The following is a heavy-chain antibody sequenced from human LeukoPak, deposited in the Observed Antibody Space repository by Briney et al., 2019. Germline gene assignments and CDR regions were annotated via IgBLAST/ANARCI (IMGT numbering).Heavy chain of an antibody. Sequence: PSETLSLTCTVSGGSISSGGYYWSWIRQHPGKGLEWIGYIYYSGSTYYDPSLKSRVTISVDTSKNQFSLKLSSVTAADTAVYYCARGPARRIKDRFDPWGQGTLVTVSS. V-gene: IGHV4-31*03. CDR2: IYYSGST. J-gene: IGHJ5*02. D-gene: IGHD3-10*01. CDR3: ARGPARRIKDRFDP. CDR1: GGSISSGGYY.